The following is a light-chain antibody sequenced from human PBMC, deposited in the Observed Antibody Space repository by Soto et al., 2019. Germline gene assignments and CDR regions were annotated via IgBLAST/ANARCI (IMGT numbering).Light chain of an antibody. CDR3: TSYAGSNIWV. CDR2: DVS. V-gene: IGLV2-8*01. Sequence: QSALTQPPSASGSPGQSVTISCTGTSSDFGGYNYVSWYQQYPGKAPKLMIYDVSKRPSGVPDRFSGSKSGKTASLTVSGLQPEDEADYYCTSYAGSNIWVFGGGTKLTVL. CDR1: SSDFGGYNY. J-gene: IGLJ3*02.